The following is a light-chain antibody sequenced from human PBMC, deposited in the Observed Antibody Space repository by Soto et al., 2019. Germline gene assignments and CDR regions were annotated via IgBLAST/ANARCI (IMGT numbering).Light chain of an antibody. J-gene: IGKJ5*01. CDR2: RAS. CDR3: QQYNSYSYT. Sequence: ETVMTQSPATLCLSPGERATLSCRASQSVSSYLAWYQQKLGQAPRLLIYRASTRATGIPARFSGSGSGTEFTLTISSLQPDDFATYYCQQYNSYSYTFGQGTRLEI. CDR1: QSVSSY. V-gene: IGKV3-15*01.